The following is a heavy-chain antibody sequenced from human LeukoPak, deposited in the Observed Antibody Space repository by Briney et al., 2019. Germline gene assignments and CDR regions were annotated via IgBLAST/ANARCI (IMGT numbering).Heavy chain of an antibody. Sequence: PSQTLSLTCTVSGGSISSGSYYWSWIRQPAGKGLEWIGRIYTSGSTNYNPSLKSRVTISVDTSKNQFSLKLSSVTAADTAVYYCARRVSGLLIDYWGQGTLVTVSS. D-gene: IGHD2-15*01. CDR2: IYTSGST. CDR3: ARRVSGLLIDY. V-gene: IGHV4-61*02. CDR1: GGSISSGSYY. J-gene: IGHJ4*02.